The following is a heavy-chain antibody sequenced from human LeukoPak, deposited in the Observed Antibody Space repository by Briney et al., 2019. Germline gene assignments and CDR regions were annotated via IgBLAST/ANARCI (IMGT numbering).Heavy chain of an antibody. V-gene: IGHV4-34*01. D-gene: IGHD6-13*01. Sequence: PSETLSLTCAVYGGSFSGHYWNWIRQPPGKGLEWIGEINHGGSTSYNPSLKSRVTISVDTSQNQFSLRLSSVTAADTAVYYCARGRYVTTRGGAAAGFLDYWGQGTLVTVST. CDR1: GGSFSGHY. CDR3: ARGRYVTTRGGAAAGFLDY. CDR2: INHGGST. J-gene: IGHJ4*02.